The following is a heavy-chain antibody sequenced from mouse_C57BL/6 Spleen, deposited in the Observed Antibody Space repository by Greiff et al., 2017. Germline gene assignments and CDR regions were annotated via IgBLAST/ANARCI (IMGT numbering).Heavy chain of an antibody. J-gene: IGHJ3*01. D-gene: IGHD2-3*01. CDR1: GFTFSSYT. Sequence: EVKLVESGGGLVKPGGSLKLSCAASGFTFSSYTMSWVRQTPEKRLEWVATISGGGGNTYYPDSVKGRFTISRDNAKNTLYLQMSSLRSEDTALYYCARLGYDGSPAWFAYWGQGTLVTVSA. CDR3: ARLGYDGSPAWFAY. V-gene: IGHV5-9*01. CDR2: ISGGGGNT.